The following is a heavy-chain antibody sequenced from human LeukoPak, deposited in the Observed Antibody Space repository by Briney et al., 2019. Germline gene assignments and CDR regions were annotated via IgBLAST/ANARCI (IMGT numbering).Heavy chain of an antibody. CDR2: IYTSGST. J-gene: IGHJ5*02. CDR1: GGSISSYY. D-gene: IGHD4-23*01. CDR3: ARDPPVGNWFDP. V-gene: IGHV4-4*07. Sequence: SETLSLTCTVSGGSISSYYWSGILQPAGKGLEWIGRIYTSGSTNYNPSLKSRVTMSVDTSKNQFSLKLSSVTAAGTAVYYCARDPPVGNWFDPWGQGTLVTVSS.